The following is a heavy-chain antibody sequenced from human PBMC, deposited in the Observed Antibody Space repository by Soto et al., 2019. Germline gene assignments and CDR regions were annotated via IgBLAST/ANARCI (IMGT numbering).Heavy chain of an antibody. CDR3: GRIGGYHGPLDY. Sequence: PSETLSLTCSVSGVSISSYFWSWIRQAPGRGLEWIGYTYHIGSTNYSPSLNSRVAISLDTSENQFSLKVNSVAAADTAVYYCGRIGGYHGPLDYWGQGTPVTVS. J-gene: IGHJ4*02. CDR1: GVSISSYF. D-gene: IGHD6-25*01. CDR2: TYHIGST. V-gene: IGHV4-59*01.